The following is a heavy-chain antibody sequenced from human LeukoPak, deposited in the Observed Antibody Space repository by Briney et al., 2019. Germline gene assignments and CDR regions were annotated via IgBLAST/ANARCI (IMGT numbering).Heavy chain of an antibody. CDR2: IYYSGTT. D-gene: IGHD4-17*01. V-gene: IGHV4-38-2*02. CDR3: ARDVTSWAFDI. J-gene: IGHJ3*02. CDR1: GYSISSAYY. Sequence: SETLSLTCAVSGYSISSAYYWGWIRQPPGKGLEWIGSIYYSGTTYYTPSLKSRVTISVDTSKNLFSLKLTSVTAADTAVYYCARDVTSWAFDIWGQGTMVTVS.